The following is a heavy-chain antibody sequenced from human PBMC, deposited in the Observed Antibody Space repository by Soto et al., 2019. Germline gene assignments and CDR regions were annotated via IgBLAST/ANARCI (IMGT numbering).Heavy chain of an antibody. Sequence: GESLKISCKGSGYSFTSYLIGWVRQMPGKGLEWMGIIYPGDSDTRYSPSFQGQVTISADKSISTAYLQWSSLKASDTAMYYCARPPDYCGGDCYYDAFDIWGQGTMVTVSS. D-gene: IGHD2-21*02. V-gene: IGHV5-51*01. CDR2: IYPGDSDT. CDR3: ARPPDYCGGDCYYDAFDI. CDR1: GYSFTSYL. J-gene: IGHJ3*02.